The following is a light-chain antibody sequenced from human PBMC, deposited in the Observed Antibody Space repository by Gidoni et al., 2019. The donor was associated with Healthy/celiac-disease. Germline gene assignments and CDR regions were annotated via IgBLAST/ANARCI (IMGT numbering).Light chain of an antibody. CDR3: LQDYNYPWT. CDR2: AAS. Sequence: AIQMTQSPSSLSASVGDRVTITCRASQGIRTDLGWYQQKPGKAPKLLIYAASSLQSGVPSRFSGSGSGTDFTLTIRSLQPEDFATYSCLQDYNYPWTFGQGTKVEIK. CDR1: QGIRTD. V-gene: IGKV1-6*01. J-gene: IGKJ1*01.